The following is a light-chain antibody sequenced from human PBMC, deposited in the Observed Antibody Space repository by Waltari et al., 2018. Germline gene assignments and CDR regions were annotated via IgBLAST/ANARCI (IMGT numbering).Light chain of an antibody. CDR1: SSDVDSYNY. Sequence: QSALTQPRSVSGSPGQSVTISCTGTSSDVDSYNYVSWYQQYPGKAPKLMIYDVTKRPSGVPDRFSGSKSGNTASLTISGLQAEDEADYHCCSFAGTYYVFGTGTEVTVL. V-gene: IGLV2-11*01. J-gene: IGLJ1*01. CDR3: CSFAGTYYV. CDR2: DVT.